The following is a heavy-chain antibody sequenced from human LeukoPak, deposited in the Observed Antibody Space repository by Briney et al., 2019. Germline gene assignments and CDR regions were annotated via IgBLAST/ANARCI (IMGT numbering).Heavy chain of an antibody. D-gene: IGHD6-6*01. CDR1: GGTFSSYA. CDR3: ARDRYRIAARKGDDY. CDR2: IIPILGIA. Sequence: SVKVSCKASGGTFSSYAISWVRQAPGQGLEWMGRIIPILGIANYAQKFQGRVTITADKSTGTAYMELSSLRSEDTAVYYCARDRYRIAARKGDDYWGQGTLVTVSS. V-gene: IGHV1-69*04. J-gene: IGHJ4*02.